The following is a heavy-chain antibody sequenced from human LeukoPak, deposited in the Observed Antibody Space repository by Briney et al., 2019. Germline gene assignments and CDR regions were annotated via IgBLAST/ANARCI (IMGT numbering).Heavy chain of an antibody. J-gene: IGHJ3*02. CDR1: GFTFSSYA. CDR2: ISGSGGST. V-gene: IGHV3-23*01. Sequence: GGSLRLSCAASGFTFSSYAMSWVRQAPGKGLEWVSAISGSGGSTYYADSVKGRFTISRDNPKNTLYLQMNSLRAEDTAVYYCAKSDSSGWYIDAFDIWGQGTMVTVSS. CDR3: AKSDSSGWYIDAFDI. D-gene: IGHD6-19*01.